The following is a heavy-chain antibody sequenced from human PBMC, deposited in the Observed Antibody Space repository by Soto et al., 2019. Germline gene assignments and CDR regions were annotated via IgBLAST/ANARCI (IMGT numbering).Heavy chain of an antibody. V-gene: IGHV1-2*04. Sequence: ASVKVSCKASGYTFTGYYMHWVRQAPGQGLEWMGWINPNSGGTNYAQKFQGWVTMTRDTSISTAYMELSRLRSDDTAVYYCARGARSASSSSEAGAFDIWGQGTMVTVSS. CDR2: INPNSGGT. CDR3: ARGARSASSSSEAGAFDI. CDR1: GYTFTGYY. J-gene: IGHJ3*02. D-gene: IGHD6-6*01.